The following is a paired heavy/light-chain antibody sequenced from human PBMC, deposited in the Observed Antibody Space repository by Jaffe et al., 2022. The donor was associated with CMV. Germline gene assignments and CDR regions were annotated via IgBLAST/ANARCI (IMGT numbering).Light chain of an antibody. CDR1: NIGSKN. Sequence: SYELTQPLSVSVALGQTARITCGGNNIGSKNVHWYQQKPGQAPVLVIYRDSNRPSGIPERFSGSNSGNTATLTISRAQAGDEADYYCQVWDSSPVFGGGTKLTVL. J-gene: IGLJ2*01. V-gene: IGLV3-9*01. CDR3: QVWDSSPV. CDR2: RDS.
Heavy chain of an antibody. CDR2: ISSSSSYT. CDR3: ARVKYYDSSGYLYYMDV. V-gene: IGHV3-11*06. D-gene: IGHD3-22*01. CDR1: GFTFSDYY. J-gene: IGHJ6*03. Sequence: QVQLVESGGGLVKPGGSLRLSCAASGFTFSDYYMSWIRQAPGKGLEWVSYISSSSSYTNYADSVKGRFTISRDNAKNSLYLQMNSLRAEDTAVYYCARVKYYDSSGYLYYMDVWGKGTTVTVSS.